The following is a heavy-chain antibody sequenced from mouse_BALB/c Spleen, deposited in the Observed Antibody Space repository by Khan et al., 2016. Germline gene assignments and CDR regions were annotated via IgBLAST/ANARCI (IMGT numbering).Heavy chain of an antibody. D-gene: IGHD1-1*02. J-gene: IGHJ2*01. V-gene: IGHV1-7*01. CDR3: ARKVVHFGY. CDR1: GYTFTSYW. Sequence: QVQLQQSGAELAKPGASVKMSCKASGYTFTSYWMHWVKQRPGQGLEWIGYINPSTGYTEYNQKFKDKATLTADKSSSTAYMQLSSLTSEDCADYYCARKVVHFGYWGRGTTLTVSS. CDR2: INPSTGYT.